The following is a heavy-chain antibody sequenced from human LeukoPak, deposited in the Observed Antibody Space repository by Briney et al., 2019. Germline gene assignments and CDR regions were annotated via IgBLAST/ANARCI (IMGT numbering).Heavy chain of an antibody. D-gene: IGHD1-26*01. J-gene: IGHJ4*02. CDR2: INPNSGGT. CDR1: GYTFTGYY. V-gene: IGHV1-2*02. Sequence: ASVKVSCKASGYTFTGYYMHWVRQAPGQGLEWMGWINPNSGGTNYAQKFQGRVTMTRDTSISTAYMELSRLRSDDTAVYYCARDLSGSYCFDYWGQGTLVTVSS. CDR3: ARDLSGSYCFDY.